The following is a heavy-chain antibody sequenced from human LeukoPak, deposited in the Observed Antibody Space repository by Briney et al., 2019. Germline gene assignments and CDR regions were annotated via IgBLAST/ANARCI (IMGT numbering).Heavy chain of an antibody. V-gene: IGHV3-30*18. CDR1: GFTFSSYG. CDR2: ISYDGSNK. Sequence: GGSLRLSCAASGFTFSSYGMHWVRQAPGEGLEWVAVISYDGSNKYYADSVKGRFTISRDNSKNTLYLQMNSLRAEDTAVYYCAKGGRGSSGWYPSYWGQGTLVTVSS. J-gene: IGHJ4*02. CDR3: AKGGRGSSGWYPSY. D-gene: IGHD6-19*01.